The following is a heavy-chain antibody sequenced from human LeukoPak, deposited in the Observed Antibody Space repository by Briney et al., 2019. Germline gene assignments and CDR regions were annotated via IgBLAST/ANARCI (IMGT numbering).Heavy chain of an antibody. CDR3: ARLVRGVSLRFFDY. CDR1: GGSISSYY. Sequence: SETLSLTCTVSGGSISSYYWSWIRQPPGKGLEWIGYIYHSGSTNYNPSLKSRVTISVDTSKNQFSLKLSSVTAADTAVYYCARLVRGVSLRFFDYWGQGTLVTFSS. D-gene: IGHD3-10*01. V-gene: IGHV4-59*01. J-gene: IGHJ4*02. CDR2: IYHSGST.